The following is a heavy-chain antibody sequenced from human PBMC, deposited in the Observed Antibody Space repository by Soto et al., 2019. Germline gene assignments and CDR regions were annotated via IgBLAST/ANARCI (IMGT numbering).Heavy chain of an antibody. V-gene: IGHV5-51*01. Sequence: PGESLKISCKGSGYSFTSYWIGWVRQMPGKGLEWMGIIYPGDSDTRYSPSFQGQVTISADKSISTAYLQWSSLKASDTAMYYCPSLGRAATSYYIYGMDVWGKGTRVTVPS. CDR3: PSLGRAATSYYIYGMDV. D-gene: IGHD1-26*01. CDR2: IYPGDSDT. CDR1: GYSFTSYW. J-gene: IGHJ6*04.